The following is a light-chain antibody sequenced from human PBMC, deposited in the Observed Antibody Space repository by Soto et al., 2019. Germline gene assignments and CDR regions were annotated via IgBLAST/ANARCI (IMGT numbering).Light chain of an antibody. CDR2: AAS. CDR3: QQYTCLWT. V-gene: IGKV1-5*01. CDR1: ESIDNW. Sequence: DIQMTQSPSTLSASVGDTVTITCRASESIDNWLAWYQQKPGKAPKLLIFAASTLIRGVPSRFSGSGSGTEFTLTISSLQPDDVATYYCQQYTCLWTFGPGTKVDIK. J-gene: IGKJ1*01.